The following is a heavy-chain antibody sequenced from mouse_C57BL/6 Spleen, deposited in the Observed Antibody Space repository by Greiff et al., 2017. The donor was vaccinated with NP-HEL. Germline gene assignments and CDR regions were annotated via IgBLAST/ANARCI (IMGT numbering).Heavy chain of an antibody. J-gene: IGHJ4*01. CDR1: GYTFTDYE. CDR3: TRRDYYGSSSYAMDY. CDR2: IDPETGGT. V-gene: IGHV1-15*01. Sequence: VKVVESGAELVRPGASVTLSCKASGYTFTDYEMHWVKQTPVHGLEWIGAIDPETGGTAYNQKFKGKAILTADKSSSTAYMELRSLTSEDSAVYYCTRRDYYGSSSYAMDYWGQGTSVTVSS. D-gene: IGHD1-1*01.